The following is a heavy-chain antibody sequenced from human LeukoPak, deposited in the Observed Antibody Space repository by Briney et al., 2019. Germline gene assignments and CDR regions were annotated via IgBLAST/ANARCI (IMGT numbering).Heavy chain of an antibody. J-gene: IGHJ1*01. CDR3: ARDGGYCSSTSCYTGYFQH. Sequence: ASVKVSCKASGCTFTGYYMHWVRQAPGQGLEWMGWINPNSGGTNYAQKFQGRVTMTRDTSISTAYMELSRLRSDDTAVYYCARDGGYCSSTSCYTGYFQHWGQGTLVTVSS. CDR1: GCTFTGYY. CDR2: INPNSGGT. D-gene: IGHD2-2*02. V-gene: IGHV1-2*02.